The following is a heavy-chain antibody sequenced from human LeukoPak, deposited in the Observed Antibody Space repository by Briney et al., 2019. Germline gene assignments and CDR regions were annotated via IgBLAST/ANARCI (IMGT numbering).Heavy chain of an antibody. CDR1: GFTFGDYA. D-gene: IGHD6-13*01. J-gene: IGHJ4*02. Sequence: GVSLTLSCTASGFTFGDYAMSWVRQAPGKGLEWVGFIRSKAYGGTTEYAASVKGRFTISRDDSKSIAYLQMNSLKTEDTAVYYCTNIAAAGTGYWGQGTLVTVSS. CDR3: TNIAAAGTGY. CDR2: IRSKAYGGTT. V-gene: IGHV3-49*04.